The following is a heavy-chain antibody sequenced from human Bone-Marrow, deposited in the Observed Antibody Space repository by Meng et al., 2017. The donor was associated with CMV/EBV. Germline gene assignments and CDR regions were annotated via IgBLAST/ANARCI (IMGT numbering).Heavy chain of an antibody. CDR1: GFTFSSYW. V-gene: IGHV3-7*01. CDR3: FIAARPVDY. CDR2: IKQDGSEK. Sequence: GESLKISCAASGFTFSSYWMSWVRQAPGKGLEWVANIKQDGSEKYYVDSVKGRFTISRDNSKNRLYLQMNSLRAEDTAVYYCFIAARPVDYWGQGALVTVSS. D-gene: IGHD6-6*01. J-gene: IGHJ4*02.